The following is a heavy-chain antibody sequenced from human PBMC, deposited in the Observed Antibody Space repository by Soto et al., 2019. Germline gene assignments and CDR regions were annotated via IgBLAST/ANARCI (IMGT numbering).Heavy chain of an antibody. CDR2: IYWTDDE. Sequence: APGHTLVNPTQTLTLTCTFSGFSLSTSGVGVGWIRQPPGKALEWLALIYWTDDEHYSPSLQSRLTITKDTSKNQVVLTMTNMDTVYTAKYFCVHRRYHHDSSLYCGQGTLVTVSS. D-gene: IGHD3-22*01. CDR1: GFSLSTSGVG. V-gene: IGHV2-5*01. CDR3: VHRRYHHDSSLY. J-gene: IGHJ4*02.